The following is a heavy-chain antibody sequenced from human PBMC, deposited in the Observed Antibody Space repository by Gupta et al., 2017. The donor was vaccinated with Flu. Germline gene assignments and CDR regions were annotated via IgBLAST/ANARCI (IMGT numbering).Heavy chain of an antibody. CDR3: ARENSNYYYMDV. CDR2: SDGSST. Sequence: SDGSSTSYADSVQGRFTISRDNAKNTLYLQMNSLRAEDTAVYYCARENSNYYYMDVWGKGTTVTVSS. D-gene: IGHD1-7*01. V-gene: IGHV3-74*01. J-gene: IGHJ6*03.